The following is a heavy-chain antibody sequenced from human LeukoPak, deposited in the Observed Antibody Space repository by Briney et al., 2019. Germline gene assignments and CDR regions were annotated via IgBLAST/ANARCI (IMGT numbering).Heavy chain of an antibody. J-gene: IGHJ4*02. CDR1: GGSFSGYY. Sequence: SETLSLTCAVYGGSFSGYYWSWIRQPPGKGLEWIGEINHSGSTNYNPSLKSRVTISVDTSKNQFSLKLSSVTAADTAVYYRASRSGSYYNDYWGQGTLVTVSS. CDR3: ASRSGSYYNDY. V-gene: IGHV4-34*01. CDR2: INHSGST. D-gene: IGHD3-10*01.